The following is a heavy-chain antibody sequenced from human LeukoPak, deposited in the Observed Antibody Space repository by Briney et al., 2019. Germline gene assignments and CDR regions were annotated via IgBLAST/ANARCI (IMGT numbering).Heavy chain of an antibody. CDR3: ARGAQDGYNNYDY. V-gene: IGHV4-4*02. D-gene: IGHD5-24*01. CDR2: IYHSGST. CDR1: GGSISSSNW. Sequence: SETLSLTCAVSGGSISSSNWWSWVRQPPGKGLEWIGEIYHSGSTNYNPSLKSRVTISVDTSKNQFSLKLSSVTAADTAVYYCARGAQDGYNNYDYWGQGTLVTVSS. J-gene: IGHJ4*02.